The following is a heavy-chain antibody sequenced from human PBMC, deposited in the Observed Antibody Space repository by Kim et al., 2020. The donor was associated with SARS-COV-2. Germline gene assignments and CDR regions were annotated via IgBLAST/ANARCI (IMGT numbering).Heavy chain of an antibody. J-gene: IGHJ4*02. CDR2: ISSSSSYI. CDR1: GFTFSSYS. D-gene: IGHD1-26*01. V-gene: IGHV3-21*01. CDR3: AAPGGGVSGSLTWGFVDY. Sequence: GGSLRLSCAASGFTFSSYSMNWVRQAPGKGLEWVSSISSSSSYIYYADSVKGRFTISRDNAKNSLYLQMNSLRAEDTAVYYCAAPGGGVSGSLTWGFVDYWGQGTLVTVSS.